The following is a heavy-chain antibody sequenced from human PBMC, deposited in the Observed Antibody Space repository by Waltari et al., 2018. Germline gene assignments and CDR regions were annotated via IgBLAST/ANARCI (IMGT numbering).Heavy chain of an antibody. J-gene: IGHJ5*01. CDR3: ATWPDSYGDSYGDS. CDR2: IIGGSLSL. Sequence: VQLVESGGGLQQPGGSLRLSCSASGSLFSTWSMNWVRQAPGQGLEWVSYIIGGSLSLRYADSVRGRFTISRDDAKNSLYLQMDNLRPEDTALYYCATWPDSYGDSYGDSWGRGTLVVVSS. CDR1: GSLFSTWS. D-gene: IGHD4-17*01. V-gene: IGHV3-48*01.